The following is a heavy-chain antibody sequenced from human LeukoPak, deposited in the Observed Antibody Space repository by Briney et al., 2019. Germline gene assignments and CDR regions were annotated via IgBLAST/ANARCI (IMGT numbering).Heavy chain of an antibody. CDR3: VRREGYSSSPLGS. CDR2: IHSSGSI. V-gene: IGHV4-4*08. Sequence: SETLSLTCTVSGGSISNYFWGWIRQPPGKGLEWIGYIHSSGSIHYNPSVRSRVTMSLDTSKNQFSFNLTSVTAADTAVYYCVRREGYSSSPLGSWGQGTLVTVSS. D-gene: IGHD2-15*01. J-gene: IGHJ5*02. CDR1: GGSISNYF.